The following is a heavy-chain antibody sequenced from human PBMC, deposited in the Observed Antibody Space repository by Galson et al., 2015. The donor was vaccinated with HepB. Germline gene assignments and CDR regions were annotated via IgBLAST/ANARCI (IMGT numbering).Heavy chain of an antibody. V-gene: IGHV1-69*13. CDR2: IIPIFGTA. CDR1: GGTFSSYA. D-gene: IGHD6-13*01. J-gene: IGHJ4*02. CDR3: ARSIAAAGISLDY. Sequence: SVKVSCKASGGTFSSYAISWVRQAPGQGLEWMGGIIPIFGTANYAQKFQGRVTITADESTSTAYMELSSLRSEDTAVYYCARSIAAAGISLDYWGQGTLVTVSS.